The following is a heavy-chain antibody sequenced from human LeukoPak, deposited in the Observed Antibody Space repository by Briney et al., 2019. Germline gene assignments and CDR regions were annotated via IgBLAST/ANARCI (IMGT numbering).Heavy chain of an antibody. J-gene: IGHJ6*03. Sequence: SETLSLTCTVSGGSISSYYWSWIGQPAGRGQEWIGRIYTSGSTNYNPSLKSRVTMSVDTSKNQFSLKLSSVTAADTAVYYCARDGTDSSSFDYYYMDVWGKGTTVTVSS. CDR2: IYTSGST. V-gene: IGHV4-4*07. CDR1: GGSISSYY. CDR3: ARDGTDSSSFDYYYMDV. D-gene: IGHD6-6*01.